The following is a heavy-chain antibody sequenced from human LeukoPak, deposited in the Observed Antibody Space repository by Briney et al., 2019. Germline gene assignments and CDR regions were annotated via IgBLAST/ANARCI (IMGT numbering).Heavy chain of an antibody. CDR1: GGSISSGSYY. Sequence: SQTLSLTCTVSGGSISSGSYYWSWIRQHPGKGLEWIGYIYYSGSTYYNPSLKSRVTISVDTSKNQFSLKLSSVTAADTAVYYCARAPDYHFDLWGRGTLVTVSS. J-gene: IGHJ2*01. CDR2: IYYSGST. V-gene: IGHV4-31*03. D-gene: IGHD1-14*01. CDR3: ARAPDYHFDL.